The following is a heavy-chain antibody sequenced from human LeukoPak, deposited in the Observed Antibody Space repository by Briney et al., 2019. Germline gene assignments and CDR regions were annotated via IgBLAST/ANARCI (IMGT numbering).Heavy chain of an antibody. D-gene: IGHD6-6*01. J-gene: IGHJ4*02. Sequence: PGGSLRLSCAASGFTFSDSFMSWVRQAPGKGLEWVGRSRNKADSYTAEYAASVKGRFTISRDESKNSLYLQISSLETEDAAVYYCATSSSYRLAYWGQGSLVTVSS. CDR1: GFTFSDSF. CDR3: ATSSSYRLAY. CDR2: SRNKADSYTA. V-gene: IGHV3-72*01.